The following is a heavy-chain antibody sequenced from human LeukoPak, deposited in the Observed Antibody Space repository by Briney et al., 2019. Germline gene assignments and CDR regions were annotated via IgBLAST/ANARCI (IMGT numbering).Heavy chain of an antibody. CDR1: GGSFSGYY. CDR2: INHSGST. Sequence: SSETLSLTCAVYGGSFSGYYWSWIRQPPGKGLEWFGEINHSGSTNYNPSLKSRVTISVDTAKNQFSLKLSSVTAADTAVYYCARDPRETTIFGVVIIGFDYWGQGTLVTVSS. V-gene: IGHV4-34*01. D-gene: IGHD3-3*01. CDR3: ARDPRETTIFGVVIIGFDY. J-gene: IGHJ4*02.